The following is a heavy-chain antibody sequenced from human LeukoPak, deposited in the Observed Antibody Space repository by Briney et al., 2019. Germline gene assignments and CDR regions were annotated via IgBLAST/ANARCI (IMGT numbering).Heavy chain of an antibody. J-gene: IGHJ6*03. Sequence: ASVKVSCKASGYTFTGYYMHWVRQAPGQGLEWMGWINPNSGGTNYAQKFQGRVTVTRDTSISTAYMELSRLRSDDTAVYYCARDRYSSGWYDGSDYYYMDVWGKGTTVTVSS. CDR3: ARDRYSSGWYDGSDYYYMDV. CDR1: GYTFTGYY. D-gene: IGHD6-19*01. CDR2: INPNSGGT. V-gene: IGHV1-2*02.